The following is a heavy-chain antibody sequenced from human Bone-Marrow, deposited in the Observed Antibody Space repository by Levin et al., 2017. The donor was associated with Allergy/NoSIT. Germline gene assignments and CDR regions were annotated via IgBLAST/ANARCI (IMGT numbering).Heavy chain of an antibody. J-gene: IGHJ3*02. CDR2: INHSGST. CDR1: GGSFSGYY. Sequence: TASETLSLTCAVYGGSFSGYYWSWIRQPPGKGLEWIGEINHSGSTNYNPSLKSRVTISVDTSKNQFSLKLSSVTAADTAVYYCAGPTYSARGAFDSWGQGTMVTVSS. D-gene: IGHD6-6*01. V-gene: IGHV4-34*01. CDR3: AGPTYSARGAFDS.